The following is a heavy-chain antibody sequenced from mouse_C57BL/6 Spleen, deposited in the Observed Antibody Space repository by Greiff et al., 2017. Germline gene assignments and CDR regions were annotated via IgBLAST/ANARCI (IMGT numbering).Heavy chain of an antibody. D-gene: IGHD4-1*01. J-gene: IGHJ3*01. V-gene: IGHV5-4*01. CDR2: ISDGGSYT. Sequence: EVQVVESGGGLVKPGGSLKLSCAASGFTFSSYAMSWVRQTPEKRLEWVATISDGGSYTYYPDNVKGRFTISRDNAKNNLYLQMSHLKSEDTAMYYCARGWDGFFAYWGQGTLVTVS. CDR3: ARGWDGFFAY. CDR1: GFTFSSYA.